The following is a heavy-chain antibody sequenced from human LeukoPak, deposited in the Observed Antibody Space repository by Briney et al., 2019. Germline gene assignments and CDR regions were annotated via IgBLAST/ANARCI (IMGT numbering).Heavy chain of an antibody. CDR1: GYSISSGYY. D-gene: IGHD3-10*01. CDR2: IYHSGST. CDR3: ASLWFGETYPDY. J-gene: IGHJ4*02. Sequence: PSETLSLTCTVSGYSISSGYYWGWIRQPPGEGLEWIGSIYHSGSTYYNPSLKSRVTISVDTSKNQFSLKLSSVTAADTALYYCASLWFGETYPDYWGQGTLVTVSS. V-gene: IGHV4-38-2*02.